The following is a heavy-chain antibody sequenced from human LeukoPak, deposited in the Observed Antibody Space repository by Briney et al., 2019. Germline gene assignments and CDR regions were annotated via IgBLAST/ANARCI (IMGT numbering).Heavy chain of an antibody. Sequence: GASVKVSCKASGGTFSSYAISWVRQAPGQGLEWMGGIIPIFGTANYAQKFQGRVTITADESTSTAYIELSSLRSEDTAVYYCARQGGNSVYYYYYMDVWGKGTTVTIPS. CDR2: IIPIFGTA. D-gene: IGHD4-23*01. CDR3: ARQGGNSVYYYYYMDV. V-gene: IGHV1-69*01. J-gene: IGHJ6*03. CDR1: GGTFSSYA.